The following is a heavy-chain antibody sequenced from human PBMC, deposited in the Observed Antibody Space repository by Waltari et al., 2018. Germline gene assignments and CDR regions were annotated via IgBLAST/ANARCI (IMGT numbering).Heavy chain of an antibody. CDR3: AALDSNNWFNP. J-gene: IGHJ5*02. V-gene: IGHV3-53*01. Sequence: EVKLLESGGGLIQPGGSLRLPCAASGIPVATTYMTWVRQAPGKGVECVSVIYIGGSTYYADSVKGRFTIYRDNSKNTLYLQMDSLRAEDTAVYFCAALDSNNWFNPWGQGTLVTVSS. CDR1: GIPVATTY. D-gene: IGHD3-3*01. CDR2: IYIGGST.